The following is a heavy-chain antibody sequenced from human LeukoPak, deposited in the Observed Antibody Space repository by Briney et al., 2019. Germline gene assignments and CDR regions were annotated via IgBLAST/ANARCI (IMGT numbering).Heavy chain of an antibody. CDR2: TSYDGGHK. Sequence: PGGSLRLSCAASGFTVSNNYMSWVRQAPGKGLEWVAVTSYDGGHKYYADSVQGRFTISRDNSKNTLYLQMNSLRDEDTAVYYCAKDGAPVTAIPIDHWGQGTLVTVSS. D-gene: IGHD2-21*02. CDR1: GFTVSNNY. CDR3: AKDGAPVTAIPIDH. J-gene: IGHJ4*02. V-gene: IGHV3-30*18.